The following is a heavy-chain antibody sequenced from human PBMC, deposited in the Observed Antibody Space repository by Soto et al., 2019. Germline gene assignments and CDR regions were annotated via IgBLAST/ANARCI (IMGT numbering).Heavy chain of an antibody. Sequence: GGSLRLSCAASGFTFDDYAMHWVWQAPGKGLEWVSGISWNSGSIGYADSVKGRFTISRDNAKNSLYLQMNSLRAEDTALYYCAKDGSQFGVVIMHYFDYWGQGTLVTVSS. J-gene: IGHJ4*02. D-gene: IGHD3-3*01. CDR2: ISWNSGSI. V-gene: IGHV3-9*01. CDR3: AKDGSQFGVVIMHYFDY. CDR1: GFTFDDYA.